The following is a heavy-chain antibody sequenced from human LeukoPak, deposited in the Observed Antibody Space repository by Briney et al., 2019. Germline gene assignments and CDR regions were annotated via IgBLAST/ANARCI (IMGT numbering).Heavy chain of an antibody. D-gene: IGHD3-22*01. Sequence: ASETLSLTCAVYGESFSGYYWSWIRQPPGKGLEWIGEINHSGGTNYNPSLKSRVTISVDTSKNQFSLKLSSVTAADTAVYYCARGVARTYYSDTSGYAAADYWGQGTLVTVSS. CDR3: ARGVARTYYSDTSGYAAADY. V-gene: IGHV4-34*01. CDR1: GESFSGYY. J-gene: IGHJ4*02. CDR2: INHSGGT.